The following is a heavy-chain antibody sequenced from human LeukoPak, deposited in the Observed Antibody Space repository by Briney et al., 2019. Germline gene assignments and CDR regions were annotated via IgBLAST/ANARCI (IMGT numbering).Heavy chain of an antibody. V-gene: IGHV3-30*18. CDR2: ISYDGSNK. CDR1: GFTFSRYG. CDR3: AKGLTGYFDY. J-gene: IGHJ4*02. Sequence: PGRSLRLSCAASGFTFSRYGMHWVRQAPGKGLEWVAVISYDGSNKYYADSVKGRFTISRDNSKNTLYLQMNSLRAEDTAVYYCAKGLTGYFDYWGQGTLVTVSS. D-gene: IGHD1-20*01.